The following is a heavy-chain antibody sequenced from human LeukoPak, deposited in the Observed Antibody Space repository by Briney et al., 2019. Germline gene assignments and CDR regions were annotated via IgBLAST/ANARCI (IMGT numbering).Heavy chain of an antibody. Sequence: GGSLRLSCTASGFTFSDYYMSWVRQAPGKGLEWVGFIRSKAYSGTTEYAASVKGRFTISRDDSKSIAYLQMNGLKTEDTAVYYCTRAYGDYEVDYWGQGTLVTVSS. J-gene: IGHJ4*02. V-gene: IGHV3-49*04. CDR2: IRSKAYSGTT. CDR1: GFTFSDYY. D-gene: IGHD4-17*01. CDR3: TRAYGDYEVDY.